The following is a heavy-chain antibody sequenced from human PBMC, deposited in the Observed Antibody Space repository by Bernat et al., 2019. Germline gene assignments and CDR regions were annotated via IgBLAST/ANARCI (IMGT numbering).Heavy chain of an antibody. CDR2: MNHAGST. J-gene: IGHJ2*01. Sequence: QVQLQQWGAGLLKPSETLSLTCAVYGGSFSGYFWTWIRQPPGKGLEWIAEMNHAGSTNYNPSLESRVTISIDTSKNQFSLKLASVTAADTAVYYCARGLGRRYFDLWGRDTLVTVSS. V-gene: IGHV4-34*01. D-gene: IGHD2-15*01. CDR3: ARGLGRRYFDL. CDR1: GGSFSGYF.